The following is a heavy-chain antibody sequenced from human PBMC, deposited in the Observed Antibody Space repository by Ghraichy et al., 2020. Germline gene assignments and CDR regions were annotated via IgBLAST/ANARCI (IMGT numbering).Heavy chain of an antibody. CDR3: ARGPAGDVRISGRFDP. CDR2: INPSGGST. V-gene: IGHV1-46*01. CDR1: GYTFTSYY. J-gene: IGHJ5*02. D-gene: IGHD2-2*01. Sequence: ASVKVSCKASGYTFTSYYMHWVRQAPGQGLEWMGIINPSGGSTSYAQKFQGRVTMTRDTSTSTVYMELSSLRSEDTAVYYCARGPAGDVRISGRFDPWGQGTLVTVSS.